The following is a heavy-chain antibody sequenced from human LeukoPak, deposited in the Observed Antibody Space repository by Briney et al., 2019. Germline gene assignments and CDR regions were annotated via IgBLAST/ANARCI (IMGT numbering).Heavy chain of an antibody. CDR3: ARIPGRLRADYYYYYMDV. Sequence: PSHTLSLTCTVSGGSISSGSYYWSWIRQPAGKGLEWIGRIYTSGRTNYNASLMSRVTISVDTSKNQFSLKLNSVTAADTAVYYCARIPGRLRADYYYYYMDVWGKGTTVTVSS. CDR1: GGSISSGSYY. J-gene: IGHJ6*03. D-gene: IGHD5-12*01. V-gene: IGHV4-61*02. CDR2: IYTSGRT.